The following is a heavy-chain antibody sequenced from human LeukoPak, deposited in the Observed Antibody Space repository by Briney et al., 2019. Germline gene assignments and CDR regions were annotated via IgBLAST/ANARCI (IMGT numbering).Heavy chain of an antibody. CDR2: ISYDGSIK. V-gene: IGHV3-30-3*01. Sequence: PGGSLRLSCAASGFTFSSYAMHWVRQAPGKGLEWVAVISYDGSIKYYADSVKGRFTISRDNSRSTLYLQMNSLRPEDTAIYYCAREGYYGSGSPPSLYFDYWGQGTLVTVSS. CDR3: AREGYYGSGSPPSLYFDY. J-gene: IGHJ4*02. CDR1: GFTFSSYA. D-gene: IGHD3-10*01.